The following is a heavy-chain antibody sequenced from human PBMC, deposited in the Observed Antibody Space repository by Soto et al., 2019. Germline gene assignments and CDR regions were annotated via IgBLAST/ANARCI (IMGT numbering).Heavy chain of an antibody. Sequence: GSLRLSCAASGFTFSSYWMHWVRQAPGKGLVWVSRINSDGSSTSYADSVKGRFTISRDNAKNTLYLQMNSLRAEDTAVYYCARPFSGYCSGGSCYGFDPWGQGTLVTVSS. V-gene: IGHV3-74*01. J-gene: IGHJ5*02. D-gene: IGHD2-15*01. CDR1: GFTFSSYW. CDR2: INSDGSST. CDR3: ARPFSGYCSGGSCYGFDP.